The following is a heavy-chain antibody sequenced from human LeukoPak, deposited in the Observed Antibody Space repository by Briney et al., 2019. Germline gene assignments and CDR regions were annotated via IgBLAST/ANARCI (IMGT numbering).Heavy chain of an antibody. CDR3: AKEIGARGEDY. V-gene: IGHV3-30*18. Sequence: PGRSLRLSCAASGFTFSSYGMHWVRQAPGKGLGWVAVISYDGSNKYYADSVKGRFTISRDNSKNTLYLQMNSLRAEDTGVYYCAKEIGARGEDYWGQGTLVTVSS. CDR2: ISYDGSNK. J-gene: IGHJ4*02. CDR1: GFTFSSYG. D-gene: IGHD3-10*01.